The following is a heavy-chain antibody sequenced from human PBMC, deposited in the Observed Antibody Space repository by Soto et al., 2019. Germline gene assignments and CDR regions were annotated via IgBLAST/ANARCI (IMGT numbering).Heavy chain of an antibody. J-gene: IGHJ4*02. V-gene: IGHV3-23*01. Sequence: EVEVLESGGGLVQPGGSLRLSCAASGFTFSAYVMSWVRQAPGKGLEWVSSITSSGGGTYYADSVKGRFTVSRDNSKNTVYLQMNSLRDEDTPVYYCAKLTAAWGQGTLVTVSS. CDR2: ITSSGGGT. CDR3: AKLTAA. CDR1: GFTFSAYV. D-gene: IGHD6-13*01.